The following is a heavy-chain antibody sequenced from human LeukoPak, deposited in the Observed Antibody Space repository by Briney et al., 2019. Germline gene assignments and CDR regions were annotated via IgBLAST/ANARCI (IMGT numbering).Heavy chain of an antibody. V-gene: IGHV3-33*08. D-gene: IGHD2-15*01. CDR3: ARGTPLDY. CDR1: GFTFSIYG. CDR2: IWYDGSNK. J-gene: IGHJ4*02. Sequence: GRSLRLSCAASGFTFSIYGMHWVRQAPGKGLEWVAIIWYDGSNKYCADSVKGRFTISRDNSKNTLYLQMNSLRVEDTAVYYCARGTPLDYWGQGTLVTVSS.